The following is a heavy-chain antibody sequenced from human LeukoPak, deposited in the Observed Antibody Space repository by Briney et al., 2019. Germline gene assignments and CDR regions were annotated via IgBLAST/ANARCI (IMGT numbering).Heavy chain of an antibody. Sequence: GGSLRLSCAASGFTFSSYEMNWVRQAPGKGLEWVSYISTSGSTVNYADSVKGRFTISRDNAKSSLYLQMNSLRVDDTAVYYCARVPERDYDSWSGYYVWDYWGQGTLVTVSP. CDR1: GFTFSSYE. J-gene: IGHJ4*02. CDR3: ARVPERDYDSWSGYYVWDY. V-gene: IGHV3-48*03. D-gene: IGHD3-3*01. CDR2: ISTSGSTV.